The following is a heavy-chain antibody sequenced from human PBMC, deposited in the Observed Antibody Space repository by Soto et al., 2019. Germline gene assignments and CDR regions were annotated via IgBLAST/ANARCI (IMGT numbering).Heavy chain of an antibody. CDR2: IYPGDSDT. J-gene: IGHJ6*02. CDR3: ARNRLRQYYYGMDV. CDR1: GYSFANYW. V-gene: IGHV5-51*01. D-gene: IGHD3-10*01. Sequence: ESLKISCQGSGYSFANYWIAWVRQMPGKGLEWVGVIYPGDSDTRYSPSFRGQVTISADKSISHVYLQWSSLKASDTAMYYCARNRLRQYYYGMDVWGQGTTVTVSS.